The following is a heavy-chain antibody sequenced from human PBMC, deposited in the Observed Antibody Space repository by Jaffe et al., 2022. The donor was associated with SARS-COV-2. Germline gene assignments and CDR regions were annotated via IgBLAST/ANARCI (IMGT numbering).Heavy chain of an antibody. J-gene: IGHJ2*01. CDR3: AKDYRGYSSGWGALWYFDL. D-gene: IGHD6-19*01. Sequence: EVQLVESGGDLVQPGGSLRLSCAASGFTFSSYWMSWVRQAPGKGLEWVANIKQDGSEKYYVDFVKGRFTISRDNAKNSLFLQMNSLRAEDTAVYYCAKDYRGYSSGWGALWYFDLWGRGTLVTVSS. CDR2: IKQDGSEK. V-gene: IGHV3-7*03. CDR1: GFTFSSYW.